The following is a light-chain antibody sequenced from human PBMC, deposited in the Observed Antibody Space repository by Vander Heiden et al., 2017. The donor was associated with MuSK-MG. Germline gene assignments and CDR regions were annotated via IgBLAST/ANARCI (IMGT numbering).Light chain of an antibody. V-gene: IGKV1D-13*01. Sequence: AIQLTQSPSSLSASVGDRVTITCRASQGISSALAWYQQKPGKAPKLLIYDASSLESGVPSRFSGSGSGTDFTLTISSLQPEDFATYYCQQVNNSPTTFGQGTLLEIK. CDR1: QGISSA. J-gene: IGKJ5*01. CDR3: QQVNNSPTT. CDR2: DAS.